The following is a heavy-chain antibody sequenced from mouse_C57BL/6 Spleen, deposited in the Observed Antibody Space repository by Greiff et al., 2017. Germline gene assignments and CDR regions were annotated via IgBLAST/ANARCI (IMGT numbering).Heavy chain of an antibody. Sequence: QVQLQQPGAELVKPGASVKVSCKASGYTFTSYWMHWVKQRPGQGLEWIGRIHPSDSDTNYNQKFKGKATLTVDKSSSTAYMQLSSLTSEDSAVYYCAIHTTEDYYAMEDWGQGASVTVCS. CDR1: GYTFTSYW. CDR2: IHPSDSDT. V-gene: IGHV1-74*01. D-gene: IGHD1-1*01. CDR3: AIHTTEDYYAMED. J-gene: IGHJ4*01.